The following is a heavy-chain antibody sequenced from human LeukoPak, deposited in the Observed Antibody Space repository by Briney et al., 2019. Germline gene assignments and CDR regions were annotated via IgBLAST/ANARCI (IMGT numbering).Heavy chain of an antibody. J-gene: IGHJ4*02. D-gene: IGHD2-15*01. CDR3: AKGVLLIGIFDY. CDR1: GFTFSSYA. V-gene: IGHV3-23*01. CDR2: ISGSGGST. Sequence: PGGSLRLSCAASGFTFSSYAMSWVRQAPGKGLEWVSAISGSGGSTYYADSVKGRFTISRDNSKNTLYLQMNSLSAEDTAVYYCAKGVLLIGIFDYWGQGTLVTVSS.